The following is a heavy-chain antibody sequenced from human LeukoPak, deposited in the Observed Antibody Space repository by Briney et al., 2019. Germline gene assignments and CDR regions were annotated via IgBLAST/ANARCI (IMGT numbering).Heavy chain of an antibody. V-gene: IGHV1-18*04. CDR3: ARDPSNSAGYHAHFDS. Sequence: GAPVKVSCKASGYTFTHHGISWVRQAPGQGLEWMGWISCYNGDTMYAQNVQGRVTLSTDTSTNTAYIELRSLSSDDTAMYYCARDPSNSAGYHAHFDSWGQGTLVTVSS. J-gene: IGHJ4*02. CDR1: GYTFTHHG. CDR2: ISCYNGDT. D-gene: IGHD5-12*01.